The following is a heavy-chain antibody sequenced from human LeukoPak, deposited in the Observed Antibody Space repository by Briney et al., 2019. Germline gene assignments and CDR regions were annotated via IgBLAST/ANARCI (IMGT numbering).Heavy chain of an antibody. J-gene: IGHJ6*03. Sequence: GGSLRLSCAASGLTFDDYAMHWVRHAPGKGLEWVSGIICNSGSIGYADSVKGRFTISRDNAKNSLYLQMNSLRAEGTAVYYCARVTDIVATIKPGHYYYYYYMDVWGKGTTVTISS. CDR1: GLTFDDYA. CDR2: IICNSGSI. CDR3: ARVTDIVATIKPGHYYYYYYMDV. D-gene: IGHD5-12*01. V-gene: IGHV3-9*01.